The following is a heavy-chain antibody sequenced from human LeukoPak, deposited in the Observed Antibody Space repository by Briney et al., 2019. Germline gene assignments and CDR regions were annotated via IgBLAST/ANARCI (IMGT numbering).Heavy chain of an antibody. D-gene: IGHD3-22*01. J-gene: IGHJ4*02. CDR3: AKDPSVYYYDSSGYSFDY. Sequence: GGSLRLSCAASGFTFSSYAMSWVRQAPGKGLEWVSAISGSGGSTYYADSVKGRFTISRDNSKNTLYLQMNSLRAEDTAVYYCAKDPSVYYYDSSGYSFDYWGQGTLVTVSS. V-gene: IGHV3-23*01. CDR2: ISGSGGST. CDR1: GFTFSSYA.